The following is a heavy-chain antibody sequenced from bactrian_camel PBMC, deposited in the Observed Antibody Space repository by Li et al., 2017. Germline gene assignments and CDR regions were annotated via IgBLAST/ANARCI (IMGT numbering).Heavy chain of an antibody. CDR3: AAGAWTYELTVSAYPY. V-gene: IGHV3S53*01. CDR2: LSSNGMT. D-gene: IGHD1*01. J-gene: IGHJ4*01. CDR1: GSRHSTYS. Sequence: HVQLVESGGGSVQAGGSLRLSCTVSGSRHSTYSVGWFRQAPGKEREGVAVLSSNGMTTYADSVKGRFTISTDNAKKTLYLQMNSLKPEDTAIYYCAAGAWTYELTVSAYPYWGQGTQVTVS.